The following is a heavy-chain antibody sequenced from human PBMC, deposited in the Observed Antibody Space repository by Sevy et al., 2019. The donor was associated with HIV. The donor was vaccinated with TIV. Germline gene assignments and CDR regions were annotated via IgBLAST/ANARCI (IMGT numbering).Heavy chain of an antibody. CDR3: AKGYQSYPRGSYSPPDY. D-gene: IGHD1-26*01. Sequence: GESLKISCAASGFTFSSYAMSWVRQAPGKGLEWVSAISGSGGSTYYADSVKDRFTISRDNSKNTLYLQMNSLRAEDTAVYYCAKGYQSYPRGSYSPPDYWGQGTLVTVSS. J-gene: IGHJ4*02. CDR1: GFTFSSYA. CDR2: ISGSGGST. V-gene: IGHV3-23*01.